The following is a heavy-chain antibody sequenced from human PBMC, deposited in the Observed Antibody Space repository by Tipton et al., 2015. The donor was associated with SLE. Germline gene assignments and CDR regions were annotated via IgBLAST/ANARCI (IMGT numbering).Heavy chain of an antibody. CDR3: ASHSGPYNWFDP. D-gene: IGHD6-19*01. CDR2: INHSGGT. Sequence: TLSLTCAVYGGSFSGYYWSWIRQPPGKGLECIGEINHSGGTNYNPSLKSRVTISVDTYKNQFSLKLSSVTAADTAVYYCASHSGPYNWFDPWGQGTLLTVSS. J-gene: IGHJ5*02. CDR1: GGSFSGYY. V-gene: IGHV4-34*01.